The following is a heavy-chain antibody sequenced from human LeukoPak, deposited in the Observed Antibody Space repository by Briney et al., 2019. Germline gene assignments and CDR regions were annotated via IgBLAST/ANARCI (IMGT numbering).Heavy chain of an antibody. CDR2: ISYDGSNK. D-gene: IGHD3-10*01. V-gene: IGHV3-30*04. CDR1: GFTFSSHA. J-gene: IGHJ1*01. Sequence: GGSLRLSCAASGFTFSSHAMHWVRQAPGKGLEWVAVISYDGSNKYYADSVKGRFTISRDNSKNTLYLQMNSLRAEDTAVYYCAREPAPYYYGSGSYLQHWGQGTLVTVSS. CDR3: AREPAPYYYGSGSYLQH.